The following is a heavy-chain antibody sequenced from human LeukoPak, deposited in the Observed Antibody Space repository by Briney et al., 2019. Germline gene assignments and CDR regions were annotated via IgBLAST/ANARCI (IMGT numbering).Heavy chain of an antibody. CDR1: GYTFTGYY. CDR3: AREEGITIFGVVSTRDKNWFDP. J-gene: IGHJ5*02. CDR2: INPNSGGT. V-gene: IGHV1-2*02. Sequence: ASVKVSCKASGYTFTGYYMHWVRQAPGQGLEWMGWINPNSGGTNYAQKFRGRVTMTGDTSISTAYVELSRLRSDDTAVYYCAREEGITIFGVVSTRDKNWFDPWGQGTLVTVSS. D-gene: IGHD3-3*01.